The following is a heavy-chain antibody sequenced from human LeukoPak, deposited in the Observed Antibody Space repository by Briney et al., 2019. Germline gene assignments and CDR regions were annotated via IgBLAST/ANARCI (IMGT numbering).Heavy chain of an antibody. V-gene: IGHV3-53*01. CDR3: ARGYSYGYFDY. CDR1: GFTVSSNY. J-gene: IGHJ4*02. Sequence: GGSLRISCAASGFTVSSNYMSWVRQAPGKGLEWVSVIYSGGSTYYADSVKGRFTISRDNSKNTLYLQMNSLRAEDTAVYYCARGYSYGYFDYWGQGTLVTVSS. CDR2: IYSGGST. D-gene: IGHD5-18*01.